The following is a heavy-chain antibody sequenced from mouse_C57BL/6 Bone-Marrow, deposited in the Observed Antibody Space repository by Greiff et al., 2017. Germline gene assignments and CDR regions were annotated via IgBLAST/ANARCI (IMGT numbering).Heavy chain of an antibody. V-gene: IGHV14-4*01. CDR1: GFNIKADY. CDR3: TTPTVVSFPDWYGDV. CDR2: IDPENGDT. Sequence: EVQGVESGAELVRPGASVKLSCTASGFNIKADYMHWVKQRPEQGLEWIGWIDPENGDTEYASKFQGKATIPADTSSNTAYLQLSSRTSEDAAVYYCTTPTVVSFPDWYGDVWGTGTTATVSA. J-gene: IGHJ1*03. D-gene: IGHD1-1*01.